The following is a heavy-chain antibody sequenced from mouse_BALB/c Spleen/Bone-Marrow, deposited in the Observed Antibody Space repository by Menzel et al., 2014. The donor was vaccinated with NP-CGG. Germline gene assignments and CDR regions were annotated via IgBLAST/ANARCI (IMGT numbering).Heavy chain of an antibody. V-gene: IGHV5-12*02. Sequence: VQLKESGGGLVQPGGSLKLSCATSGFTFSDYYMYWVRQTPEKRLEWVAYISNGGGSTYYPDTVKGRFTISRDNAKNTLYLQMRRLKSEGTAMYYCARGLYYRPFAYWGQGTLVTVSA. CDR3: ARGLYYRPFAY. J-gene: IGHJ3*01. CDR2: ISNGGGST. D-gene: IGHD2-14*01. CDR1: GFTFSDYY.